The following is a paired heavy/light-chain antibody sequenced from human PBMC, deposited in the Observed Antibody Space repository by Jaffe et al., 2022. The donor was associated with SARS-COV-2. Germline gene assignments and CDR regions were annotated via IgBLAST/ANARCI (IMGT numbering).Heavy chain of an antibody. J-gene: IGHJ4*02. CDR2: INGNGGAT. Sequence: EVQLVESGEGLVQPGGSLRLSCAASGFTFSTYAMHWVRQAPGRGLEYVSGINGNGGATYYADSVKGRFTISRDNSKNTLYLQMGSLRAEDMAMYYCARGRGQQLYFPFFDRWGQGTLVTVSS. CDR1: GFTFSTYA. D-gene: IGHD1-1*01. CDR3: ARGRGQQLYFPFFDR. V-gene: IGHV3-64*02.
Light chain of an antibody. CDR1: SSDVGGYDY. CDR2: DVT. CDR3: SSYAGSFSLL. J-gene: IGLJ3*02. V-gene: IGLV2-11*01. Sequence: QSALTQPRSVSGSPGQSVTISCTGTSSDVGGYDYVSWYQQHPGKAPKLMIYDVTRRPSGVPDRFSGSKSGNTASLTVSGLQAEDEADYYCSSYAGSFSLLFGGGTKLTVL.